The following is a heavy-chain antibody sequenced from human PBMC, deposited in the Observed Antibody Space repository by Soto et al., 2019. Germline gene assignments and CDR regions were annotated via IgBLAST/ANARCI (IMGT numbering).Heavy chain of an antibody. Sequence: GASVKVSCKASGGTFSSYAISWVRQAPGQGLEWMEGISPYNGNTNYAQKFQGWVTMTRDTSISIAYMELSRLRSDDTAVYYCARDDSGSSSDAFDIWGQGTMVTVS. D-gene: IGHD3-10*01. V-gene: IGHV1-2*04. J-gene: IGHJ3*02. CDR2: ISPYNGNT. CDR1: GGTFSSYA. CDR3: ARDDSGSSSDAFDI.